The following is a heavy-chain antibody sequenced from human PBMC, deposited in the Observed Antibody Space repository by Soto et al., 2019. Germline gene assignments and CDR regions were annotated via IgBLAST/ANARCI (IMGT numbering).Heavy chain of an antibody. CDR1: GFTFSSYG. D-gene: IGHD3-9*01. V-gene: IGHV3-30*18. CDR3: AKVPYSYDILTGYYPYYYYGMDV. J-gene: IGHJ6*02. Sequence: GGSLRLSCAASGFTFSSYGMHWVRQAPGKGLEWVAVISYDGSNKYYADSVKGRFTISRDNSKNTLYLQMNSLRAEDTAVYYCAKVPYSYDILTGYYPYYYYGMDVWGQGTTVTVSS. CDR2: ISYDGSNK.